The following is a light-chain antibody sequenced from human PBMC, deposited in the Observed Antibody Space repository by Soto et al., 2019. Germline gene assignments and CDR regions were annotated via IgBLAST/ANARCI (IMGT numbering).Light chain of an antibody. CDR2: EGS. J-gene: IGLJ1*01. Sequence: QSVLTQLASVSGSPGQSITISCTGTSSDVGRYNLVSWYQQHPGKAPKLMIYEGSKRPSGVSNRFSGSKSGNTASLTISGLQAEDEADYYCCSYAGSSPPYVFGTGTKVTVL. CDR1: SSDVGRYNL. V-gene: IGLV2-23*01. CDR3: CSYAGSSPPYV.